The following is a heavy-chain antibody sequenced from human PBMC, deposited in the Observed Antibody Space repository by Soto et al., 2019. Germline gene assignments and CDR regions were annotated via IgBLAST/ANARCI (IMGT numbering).Heavy chain of an antibody. CDR2: ISSSSSTI. V-gene: IGHV3-48*02. Sequence: EVQLVESGGGLVQPGGSLRLSCAASGFTFSSYSMNWVRQAPGKGLEWVSYISSSSSTIYYADSVKGRFTISRDNAKNSLYLKMNSLRDEDTAVYYCAREGGYDWGGNAFDIWGQGTMVTVSS. CDR1: GFTFSSYS. J-gene: IGHJ3*02. CDR3: AREGGYDWGGNAFDI. D-gene: IGHD5-12*01.